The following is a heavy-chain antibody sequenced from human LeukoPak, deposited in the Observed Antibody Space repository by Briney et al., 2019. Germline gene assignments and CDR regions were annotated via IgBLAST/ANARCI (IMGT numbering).Heavy chain of an antibody. CDR3: ASSDPRGMSGAPKGYFDY. D-gene: IGHD1-14*01. CDR2: IYYSGST. V-gene: IGHV4-61*01. J-gene: IGHJ4*02. CDR1: GGSFSSGSYY. Sequence: PSETLSLTCIVSGGSFSSGSYYWSWIRQPPGQGLEWIGYIYYSGSTKYNPSLESRVTISVDTSKNQFSLKLSSVTAADTAVYYCASSDPRGMSGAPKGYFDYWGQGTLVTVSS.